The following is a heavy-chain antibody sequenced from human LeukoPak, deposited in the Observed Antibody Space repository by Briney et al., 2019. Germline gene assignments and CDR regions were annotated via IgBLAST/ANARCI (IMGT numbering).Heavy chain of an antibody. CDR3: ARSYTLDTATGFDP. D-gene: IGHD5-18*01. Sequence: PGGSLRLSCAASGFTFSSYSMNWVRQAPGKGLEWVSYISSSSSTIYYADSVKGRFTISRDNAKNSPYLQMNSLRDEDTAVYYCARSYTLDTATGFDPWGQGTLVTVSS. V-gene: IGHV3-48*02. CDR1: GFTFSSYS. J-gene: IGHJ5*02. CDR2: ISSSSSTI.